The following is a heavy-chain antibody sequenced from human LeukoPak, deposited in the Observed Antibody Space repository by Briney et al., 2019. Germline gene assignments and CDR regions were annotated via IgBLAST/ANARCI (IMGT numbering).Heavy chain of an antibody. CDR2: ISWYSGSI. D-gene: IGHD6-19*01. V-gene: IGHV3-9*01. J-gene: IGHJ4*02. CDR1: GFTFDDYA. CDR3: AKDMRSAVAATFDY. Sequence: GRSLRLSCAASGFTFDDYAMHWVRQAPGKGLEWVSGISWYSGSIGYADSVKGRFTISRDNAKNSLYLQMNSLRAEDTALYYCAKDMRSAVAATFDYWGQGTLVTVSS.